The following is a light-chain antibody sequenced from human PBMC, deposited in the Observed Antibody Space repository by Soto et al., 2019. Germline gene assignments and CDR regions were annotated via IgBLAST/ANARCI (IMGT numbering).Light chain of an antibody. J-gene: IGKJ4*01. CDR3: QQLALYPST. CDR2: AAT. V-gene: IGKV1-9*01. CDR1: QDISSF. Sequence: IQLTQSPSSLSASVGDRVTITCRASQDISSFLTWYQQKPGKAPKLLIYAATSLQSGGPSRFSGSGSGTEFTLTISSLQPEDFATYYCQQLALYPSTFGGGTKVE.